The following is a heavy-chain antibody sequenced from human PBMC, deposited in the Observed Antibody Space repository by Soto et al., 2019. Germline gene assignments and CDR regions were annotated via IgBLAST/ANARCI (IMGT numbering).Heavy chain of an antibody. CDR3: AKDRSSSPLLELYFDY. CDR1: GFTFSSYG. Sequence: GGSLRLSCAASGFTFSSYGMHWVRQAPGKGLEWVAVISYDGSNKYYADSLKGRCTISRDNSKNTLYLQMNSLRAEDTAVYYCAKDRSSSPLLELYFDYWGQGTLVTVSS. CDR2: ISYDGSNK. D-gene: IGHD6-13*01. J-gene: IGHJ4*02. V-gene: IGHV3-30*18.